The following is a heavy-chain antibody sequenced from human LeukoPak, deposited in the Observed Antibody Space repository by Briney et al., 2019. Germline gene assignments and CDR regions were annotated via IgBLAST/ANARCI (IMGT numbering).Heavy chain of an antibody. D-gene: IGHD2-2*02. Sequence: SETLSLTCTVSGGSISSYYWSWIRQPPGKGLEWIGYIYYSGSTNYNPSLKSRVTISVDTSKNQFSLKLSSVTAADTAVYYCARDPLYCSSTSCYRAGEDYWGQGTLVTVSS. CDR1: GGSISSYY. V-gene: IGHV4-59*01. CDR3: ARDPLYCSSTSCYRAGEDY. CDR2: IYYSGST. J-gene: IGHJ4*02.